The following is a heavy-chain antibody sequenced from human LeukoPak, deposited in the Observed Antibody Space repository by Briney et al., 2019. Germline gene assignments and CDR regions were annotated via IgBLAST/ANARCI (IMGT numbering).Heavy chain of an antibody. D-gene: IGHD1-26*01. CDR3: ARVRGSYSVYY. Sequence: PGGALRLSCPAYGFTFSDYYMSWIRQAPWKGLEWVSYISNTGSTTHYADSVKGRFTISRDNAKNSLHLQMNSLRAEDTAVYYCARVRGSYSVYYWGQGTLVTVSS. V-gene: IGHV3-11*04. J-gene: IGHJ4*02. CDR2: ISNTGSTT. CDR1: GFTFSDYY.